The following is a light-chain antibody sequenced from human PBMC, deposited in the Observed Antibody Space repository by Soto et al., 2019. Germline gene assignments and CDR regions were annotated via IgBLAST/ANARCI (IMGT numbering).Light chain of an antibody. CDR3: SSHAGINNVV. V-gene: IGLV2-8*01. CDR1: RSDVGGYNY. J-gene: IGLJ2*01. CDR2: EVT. Sequence: QSALTQPPSASGSPGQSVTISCTGTRSDVGGYNYVSWYQQHPGKAPKLMIYEVTKRPSGVPDRFSGSKSGNTASLTVSGLQAEDEADYYCSSHAGINNVVFGGGTKLTVL.